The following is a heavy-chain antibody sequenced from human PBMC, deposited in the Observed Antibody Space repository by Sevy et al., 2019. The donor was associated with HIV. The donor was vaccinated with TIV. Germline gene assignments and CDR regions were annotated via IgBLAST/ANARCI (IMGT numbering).Heavy chain of an antibody. Sequence: ASVKVSCKASGYTFTSYGISWVRQAPGQGLEWMGWISAYNGNTNYAQKLQGRVTMTTDTSTSTAYMEPRSLRSDDTAVYYCARLKVVPAAMGYYYYYYGMDVWGQGTTVTVSS. CDR3: ARLKVVPAAMGYYYYYYGMDV. D-gene: IGHD2-2*01. CDR1: GYTFTSYG. CDR2: ISAYNGNT. J-gene: IGHJ6*02. V-gene: IGHV1-18*01.